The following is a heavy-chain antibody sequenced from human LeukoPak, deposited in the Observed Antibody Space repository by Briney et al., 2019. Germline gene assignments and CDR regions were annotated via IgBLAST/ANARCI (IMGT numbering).Heavy chain of an antibody. CDR1: GGSITSYY. V-gene: IGHV4-59*08. D-gene: IGHD1-26*01. CDR3: ARAYSGSYSWFDP. Sequence: PSETLSLTCTVSGGSITSYYWSWIRQPPGKGLEWIGYIYYSGSTSHNSSLKSRVTISVDTSKNQFSLKLSSVTAADTAVYYCARAYSGSYSWFDPWGQGTLVTVSS. CDR2: IYYSGST. J-gene: IGHJ5*02.